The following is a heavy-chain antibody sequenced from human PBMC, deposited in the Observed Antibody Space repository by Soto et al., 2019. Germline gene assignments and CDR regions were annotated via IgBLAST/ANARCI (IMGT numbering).Heavy chain of an antibody. Sequence: ASVKVSCKASGGSFSTLGINWVRQAPGQGLEWMGGIIPLFGKARYAETSQGRVTITADTSTGTAYMEVSSLRSDDTAVFYCAPAHHSGSYFFDYWGPRTLVSVSS. V-gene: IGHV1-69*06. CDR1: GGSFSTLG. J-gene: IGHJ4*01. D-gene: IGHD6-19*01. CDR2: IIPLFGKA. CDR3: APAHHSGSYFFDY.